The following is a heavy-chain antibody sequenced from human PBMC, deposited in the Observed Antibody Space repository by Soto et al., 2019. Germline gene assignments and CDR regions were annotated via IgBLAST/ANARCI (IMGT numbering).Heavy chain of an antibody. CDR1: GGSFSGYY. J-gene: IGHJ5*02. D-gene: IGHD6-13*01. CDR3: ARGKRGAAAGRKGGSNWFDP. Sequence: SETLSLTCAVYGGSFSGYYWSWIRQPPGKGLEWIGEINHSGSTNYNPSLKSRVTMSVDTSKNQFSLKLSSVTAADTAVYYCARGKRGAAAGRKGGSNWFDPWGQGTLVTVSS. V-gene: IGHV4-34*01. CDR2: INHSGST.